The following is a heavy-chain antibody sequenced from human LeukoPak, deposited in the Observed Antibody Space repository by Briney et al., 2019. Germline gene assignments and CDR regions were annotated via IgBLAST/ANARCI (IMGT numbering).Heavy chain of an antibody. Sequence: ASVKVSCKASGYIFTSYGISWVRQAPGQGLEWMGWINPNSGGTNYAQKFQGRVTMTRDTSISTAYMELSRLRSDDTAVYYCARDLDEYYYDSSGYYLDYWGQGTLVTVSS. V-gene: IGHV1-2*02. CDR1: GYIFTSYG. J-gene: IGHJ4*02. D-gene: IGHD3-22*01. CDR3: ARDLDEYYYDSSGYYLDY. CDR2: INPNSGGT.